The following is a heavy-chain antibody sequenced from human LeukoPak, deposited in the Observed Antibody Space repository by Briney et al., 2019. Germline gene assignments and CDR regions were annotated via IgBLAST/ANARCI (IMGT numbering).Heavy chain of an antibody. CDR2: ISGSGGST. D-gene: IGHD3-10*01. CDR1: GFTFSSYA. V-gene: IGHV3-23*01. J-gene: IGHJ3*02. Sequence: GGSLRLSCEASGFTFSSYAMSWVRQAPGRGLEWVSPISGSGGSTYYADSVKGRFTISRDNSKNTLYLQMNRLRAEDTAVYYCAKYTAPMVRGAKMPPDAFDIWGQGTMVTVSS. CDR3: AKYTAPMVRGAKMPPDAFDI.